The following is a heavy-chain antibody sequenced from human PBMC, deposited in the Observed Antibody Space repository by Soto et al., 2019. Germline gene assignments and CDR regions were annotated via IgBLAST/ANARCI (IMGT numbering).Heavy chain of an antibody. V-gene: IGHV4-39*01. CDR3: ARPGNYGSGSYLYYLDY. CDR1: GGSISSSSYY. D-gene: IGHD3-10*01. Sequence: QLQLQESGPGLVKPSETLSLTCTVSGGSISSSSYYWGWIRQPPGKGLEWIGSIYYSGSTYYNPSHKSRVTIAVDTSENQFSLKLSSVTAADTAVYYCARPGNYGSGSYLYYLDYWGQGTLVTVSS. J-gene: IGHJ4*02. CDR2: IYYSGST.